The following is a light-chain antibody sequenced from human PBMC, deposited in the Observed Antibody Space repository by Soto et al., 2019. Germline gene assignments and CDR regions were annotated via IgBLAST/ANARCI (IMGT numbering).Light chain of an antibody. CDR1: SGHSSYA. CDR3: QTWGTGIQV. J-gene: IGLJ3*02. CDR2: LNNDGSH. V-gene: IGLV4-69*01. Sequence: QLVLTQSPSASASLGASVKLTCTLSSGHSSYAIAWHRQQPEKGPRFLMRLNNDGSHTKGDGIPDRFSGSSSGAERHLTTSSPQSEDEADYYSQTWGTGIQVFGGGTKLTVL.